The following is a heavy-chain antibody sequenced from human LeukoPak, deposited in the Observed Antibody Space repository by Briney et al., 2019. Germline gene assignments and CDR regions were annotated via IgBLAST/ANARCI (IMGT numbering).Heavy chain of an antibody. Sequence: GGSLRLSCAASGLTFSNYAMSWFRQAPGKGLEWVSGITSGFTPHYADSVKGRFTISRDNSKNTFHLQMNSPRAEDTAVYYCANIEYFQHWGQGTLVTVSS. CDR1: GLTFSNYA. CDR3: ANIEYFQH. CDR2: ITSGFTP. V-gene: IGHV3-23*01. J-gene: IGHJ1*01.